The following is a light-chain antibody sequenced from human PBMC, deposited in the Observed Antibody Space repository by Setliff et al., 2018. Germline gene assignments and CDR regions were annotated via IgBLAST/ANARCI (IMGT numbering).Light chain of an antibody. CDR2: DVS. Sequence: QSVLTQPASVSGSPGQSITISCTGTSSDVGAYNYISWYQQYPGKAPKLMIYDVSKWPSGASNRFSGSKSGNTASLTISGLQAEDEADYYCSSYTNISPYYIFGTGTKVTVL. CDR1: SSDVGAYNY. CDR3: SSYTNISPYYI. V-gene: IGLV2-14*01. J-gene: IGLJ1*01.